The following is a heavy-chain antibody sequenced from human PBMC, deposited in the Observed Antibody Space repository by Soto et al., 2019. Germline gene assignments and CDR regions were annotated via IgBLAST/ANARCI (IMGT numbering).Heavy chain of an antibody. D-gene: IGHD2-15*01. V-gene: IGHV5-51*01. J-gene: IGHJ2*01. CDR3: ASRYCSGGSCDGWYLDL. CDR2: IYPGDSDT. Sequence: GESLKISCKGSGYSFTSYWIGWVRQMPGKGLEWMGIIYPGDSDTRYSPSFQGQVTISADKSISTAYLQWSSLKASDTAMYYCASRYCSGGSCDGWYLDLWGRGTLVTVSS. CDR1: GYSFTSYW.